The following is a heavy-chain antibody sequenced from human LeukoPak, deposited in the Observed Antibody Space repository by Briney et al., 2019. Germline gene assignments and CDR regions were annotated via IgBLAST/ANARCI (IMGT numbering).Heavy chain of an antibody. D-gene: IGHD6-19*01. V-gene: IGHV3-23*01. CDR3: AKEPVAVPSYYGMDV. Sequence: GGSLRLSCAGSGFNFSSYGMSWVRQAPGKGLEWVSAISGSGSITFYADSVKGRFTVSRDNSRKTLYLQMSSLRGEDTAVYYCAKEPVAVPSYYGMDVWGQGTTVTVSS. J-gene: IGHJ6*02. CDR1: GFNFSSYG. CDR2: ISGSGSIT.